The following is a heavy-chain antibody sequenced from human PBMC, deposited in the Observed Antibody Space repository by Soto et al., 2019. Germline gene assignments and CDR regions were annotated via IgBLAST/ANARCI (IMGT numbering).Heavy chain of an antibody. Sequence: QVQLVQSGAEVKKPGASVKVSCRASGYTFTGYYIHWVRQAPGQGLEWMGWINPRSGGGNYAQRFQGRVTVARDTSITTAYMELSSLRSDDTAVYYCAGANSGDDDEFDYWGQGTLVTVSS. CDR3: AGANSGDDDEFDY. V-gene: IGHV1-2*02. CDR2: INPRSGGG. J-gene: IGHJ4*02. D-gene: IGHD5-12*01. CDR1: GYTFTGYY.